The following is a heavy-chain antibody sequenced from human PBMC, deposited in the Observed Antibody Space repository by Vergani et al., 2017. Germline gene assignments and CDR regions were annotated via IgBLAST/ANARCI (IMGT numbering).Heavy chain of an antibody. J-gene: IGHJ4*02. D-gene: IGHD6-13*01. CDR2: IYYSGST. Sequence: QLQLQESGPGLVKPSENLSLTCTVSGGSISSSSYYWGWIRQPPGKGLEWIGSIYYSGSTYYNPSLKSRVTISVDTSKNQFSLKLSSVTAADTAVYYCARGRLYGAYSSSWYDYWGQGTLVTVSS. CDR3: ARGRLYGAYSSSWYDY. V-gene: IGHV4-39*07. CDR1: GGSISSSSYY.